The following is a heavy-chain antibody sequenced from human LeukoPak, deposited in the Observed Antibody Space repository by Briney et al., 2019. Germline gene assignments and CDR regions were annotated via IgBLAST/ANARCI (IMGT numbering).Heavy chain of an antibody. CDR3: ARFHIAAAGVFDY. J-gene: IGHJ4*02. V-gene: IGHV4-59*08. CDR2: IYYSGST. Sequence: SETPSLTCTVSGGSISSYYWSWIRQPPGKGLEWIGYIYYSGSTNYNPSLKSRVTISVDTSKNQFSLKLSSVTAADTAVYYCARFHIAAAGVFDYWGQGTLVTVSS. D-gene: IGHD6-13*01. CDR1: GGSISSYY.